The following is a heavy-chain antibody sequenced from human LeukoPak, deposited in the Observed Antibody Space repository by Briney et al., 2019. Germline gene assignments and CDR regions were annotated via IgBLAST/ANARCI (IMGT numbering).Heavy chain of an antibody. J-gene: IGHJ1*01. CDR1: GYTFTSYG. V-gene: IGHV1-18*01. D-gene: IGHD3-22*01. CDR2: ISAYNGNT. Sequence: ASVKVSCKASGYTFTSYGISWVRQAPGQGLEWMGWISAYNGNTNYAQKLQGRVTMTTDTSTSTAYMELRSLRSDDTAVYYCARDGLHYYDSKDFQHWGQGTLVTVSS. CDR3: ARDGLHYYDSKDFQH.